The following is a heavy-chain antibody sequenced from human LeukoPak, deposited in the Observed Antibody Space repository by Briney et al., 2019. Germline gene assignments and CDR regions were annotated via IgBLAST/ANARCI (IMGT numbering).Heavy chain of an antibody. V-gene: IGHV1-69*13. Sequence: SVKVSCKASGGTFSSYAISWVRQAPGQGLEWMGGIIPIFGTANYAQKFQGRVTITADESTSTAYVELSSLRSEDTAVYYCAREAYSSGWRDAFDIWGQGTMVTVSS. J-gene: IGHJ3*02. D-gene: IGHD6-19*01. CDR3: AREAYSSGWRDAFDI. CDR2: IIPIFGTA. CDR1: GGTFSSYA.